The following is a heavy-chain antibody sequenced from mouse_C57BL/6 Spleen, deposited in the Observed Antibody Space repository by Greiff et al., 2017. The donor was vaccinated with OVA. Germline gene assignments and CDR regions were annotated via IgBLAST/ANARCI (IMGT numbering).Heavy chain of an antibody. CDR3: AIEEDSSGYIANWNYYFDY. D-gene: IGHD3-2*02. CDR1: GYTFTSYW. J-gene: IGHJ2*01. Sequence: QVQLQQPGAELVKPGASVKVSCKASGYTFTSYWMHWVKQRPGQGLEWIGRIHPSDSDTNYNQKFKGKATLTVDKSSSTAYMQLSSLTSEDSAVYYCAIEEDSSGYIANWNYYFDYWGQGTTLTVSS. CDR2: IHPSDSDT. V-gene: IGHV1-74*01.